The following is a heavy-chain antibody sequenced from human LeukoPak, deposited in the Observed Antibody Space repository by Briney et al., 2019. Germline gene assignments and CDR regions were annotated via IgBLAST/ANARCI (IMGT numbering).Heavy chain of an antibody. V-gene: IGHV3-48*04. D-gene: IGHD1-26*01. CDR1: GFTLTSDS. J-gene: IGHJ4*02. CDR2: ISSGATTT. Sequence: SGGSLRPSCAASGFTLTSDSMNWVRQAPGKGLEWISYISSGATTTYYADFVKGRFTISRDNAKNSLYLQMNSLRVDDTAVYYCAKGTVGAKYWGQGTLVIVSS. CDR3: AKGTVGAKY.